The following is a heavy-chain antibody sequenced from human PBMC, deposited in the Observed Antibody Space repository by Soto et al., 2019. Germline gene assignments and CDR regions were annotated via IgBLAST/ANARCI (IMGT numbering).Heavy chain of an antibody. V-gene: IGHV1-69*13. Sequence: SVKVSCKASGGTFSSYAISWVRQAPGQGLEWMGGIIPIFGTANYAQKFQGRVTITADESTSTAYMELSSLRSEDTAVYYCARDVTPSSGWPPPDYWGQGTLVTVSS. D-gene: IGHD6-19*01. J-gene: IGHJ4*02. CDR2: IIPIFGTA. CDR3: ARDVTPSSGWPPPDY. CDR1: GGTFSSYA.